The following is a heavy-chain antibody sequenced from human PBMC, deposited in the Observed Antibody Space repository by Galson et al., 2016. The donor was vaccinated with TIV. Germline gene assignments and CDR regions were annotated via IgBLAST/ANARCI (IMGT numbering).Heavy chain of an antibody. CDR1: GFTFSTYG. V-gene: IGHV3-33*01. CDR3: ARPGLLQNYDNIDYYYDYYYYGLDV. Sequence: SLRLSCAASGFTFSTYGMHWVRQAPGKGLEWVAVIRYDGINKYCADSVKGRFTISRDNSKNTLYLQMNSLRAEDTAVYYCARPGLLQNYDNIDYYYDYYYYGLDVWGQGTTVTVSS. CDR2: IRYDGINK. J-gene: IGHJ6*02. D-gene: IGHD3-22*01.